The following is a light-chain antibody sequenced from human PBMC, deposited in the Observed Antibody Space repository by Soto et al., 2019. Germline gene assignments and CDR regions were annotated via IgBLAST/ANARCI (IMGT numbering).Light chain of an antibody. J-gene: IGLJ1*01. Sequence: LPTHPPSRSAAPGQKLTISCSGRSPNIENNYVSWYQRLPGTAPKLLIYDNNKRPSGIPGRFSGSKSGTSATLGITGLQTGDEADYHCGTWDSSLSAHVFGTGTKVTVL. CDR1: SPNIENNY. CDR3: GTWDSSLSAHV. V-gene: IGLV1-51*01. CDR2: DNN.